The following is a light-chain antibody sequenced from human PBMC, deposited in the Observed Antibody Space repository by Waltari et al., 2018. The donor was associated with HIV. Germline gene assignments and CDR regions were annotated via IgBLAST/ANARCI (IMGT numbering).Light chain of an antibody. Sequence: QSALTQPASVSGSPGQSITISCNGTSSDIGGYDYVSWYQQYPGKAPKLIIFGVTNRPSGVSTRCSGSKSGNMASLTISGLQAEYEADYYCTSYTSISPLAIFGGGTQVTVL. J-gene: IGLJ7*01. CDR2: GVT. CDR3: TSYTSISPLAI. CDR1: SSDIGGYDY. V-gene: IGLV2-14*01.